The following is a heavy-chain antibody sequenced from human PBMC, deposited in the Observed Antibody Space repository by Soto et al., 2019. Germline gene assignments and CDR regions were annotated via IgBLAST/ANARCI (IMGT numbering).Heavy chain of an antibody. D-gene: IGHD2-2*01. CDR2: INHSGST. V-gene: IGHV4-34*01. CDR1: GGSLSGYY. CDR3: ARGVYCSTTSCYWGMDV. Sequence: PSETLSLTCAVYGGSLSGYYSSWIRQPPGKGLEWIGEINHSGSTNYNPSLKSRVTISVDTSKNQFSLKLSSMTAADTAVYYCARGVYCSTTSCYWGMDVWGQGTTVT. J-gene: IGHJ6*02.